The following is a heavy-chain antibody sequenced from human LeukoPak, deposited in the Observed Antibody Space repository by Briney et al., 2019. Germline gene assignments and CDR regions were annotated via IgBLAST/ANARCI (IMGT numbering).Heavy chain of an antibody. J-gene: IGHJ4*02. CDR3: ARANPLYCSSTTCLFDY. CDR1: GYTLTWYY. D-gene: IGHD2-2*01. Sequence: ASVKVSCQASGYTLTWYYMHWVRQAPGKGVEWMGCINPNSGDTNYAQKFQGRVTMTRHTSISTDHMELSRLRSDDTAVYYCARANPLYCSSTTCLFDYWGQGTLVTVSS. CDR2: INPNSGDT. V-gene: IGHV1-2*02.